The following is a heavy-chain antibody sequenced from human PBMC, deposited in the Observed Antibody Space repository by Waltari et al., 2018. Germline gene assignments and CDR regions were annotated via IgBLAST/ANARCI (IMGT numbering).Heavy chain of an antibody. V-gene: IGHV3-33*06. CDR3: AKDGSASRLVRYYLDS. CDR2: IWDDESYK. Sequence: QVQLVESGGGVVQPGRSLRLSCAASGFTFSRYAMHWVRQAPGKGVEWVAVIWDDESYKFYADSVKRRFRISRDNPKNTLHLQMDSLRAEDSAIYYCAKDGSASRLVRYYLDSWGPGTLVTVSS. D-gene: IGHD2-8*02. CDR1: GFTFSRYA. J-gene: IGHJ4*02.